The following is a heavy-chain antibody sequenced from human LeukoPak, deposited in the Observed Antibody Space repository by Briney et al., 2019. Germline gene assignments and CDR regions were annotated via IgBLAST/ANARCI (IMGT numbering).Heavy chain of an antibody. CDR1: GFTFSSYG. CDR2: IWYDGSNK. J-gene: IGHJ6*02. Sequence: GGSLRLSCAASGFTFSSYGMHWVRQAPGKGLEWVAVIWYDGSNKYYADSVKGRFTISRDNSKNTLYLQMNSLRAEDTAVYYCARARGGVVVAATHYGMDVWGQGTTVTVSS. CDR3: ARARGGVVVAATHYGMDV. V-gene: IGHV3-33*01. D-gene: IGHD2-15*01.